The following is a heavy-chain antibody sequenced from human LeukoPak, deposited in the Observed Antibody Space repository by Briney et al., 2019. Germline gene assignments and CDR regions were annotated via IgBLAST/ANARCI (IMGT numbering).Heavy chain of an antibody. V-gene: IGHV3-7*01. J-gene: IGHJ6*03. CDR3: ARDIRQQLAYYYYYYMDV. D-gene: IGHD6-13*01. CDR2: IKQDGSEK. Sequence: GGPLRLSCAASGFTFSSYWMSWVRQAPGKGLEWVANIKQDGSEKYYVDSVKGRFTISRDNAKNSLYLQMNSLRAEDTAVYYCARDIRQQLAYYYYYYMDVWGKGTTVTVSS. CDR1: GFTFSSYW.